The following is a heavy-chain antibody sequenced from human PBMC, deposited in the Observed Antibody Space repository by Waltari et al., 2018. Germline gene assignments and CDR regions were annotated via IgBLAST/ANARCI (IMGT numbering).Heavy chain of an antibody. D-gene: IGHD3-3*01. J-gene: IGHJ4*02. CDR1: GASLSGSF. CDR2: IYNSGST. V-gene: IGHV4-59*01. CDR3: ARSYYDYWSGYPFDR. Sequence: QVQLQESGPGLVTPSETLSLTRTVSGASLSGSFWTWIRQPPGKGLEWIVHIYNSGSTTYNPALNNRVTISEDTSNNQFSLRLSSVTAADTAVYFCARSYYDYWSGYPFDRWGQGTLVTVSS.